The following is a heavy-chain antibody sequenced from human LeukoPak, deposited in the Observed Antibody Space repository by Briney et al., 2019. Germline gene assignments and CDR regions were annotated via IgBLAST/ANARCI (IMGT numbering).Heavy chain of an antibody. CDR3: ARQRSLTGNYYYYELDV. J-gene: IGHJ6*02. D-gene: IGHD7-27*01. CDR2: IDYSGST. Sequence: ASETLSLTCAVYGGSFSGYYWSWIRQPPGKGLEWIGYIDYSGSTNYNPSLKSRVTISVDTSKNQFSLKLSFVTAADTAVYYCARQRSLTGNYYYYELDVWGQGTTVTVSS. CDR1: GGSFSGYY. V-gene: IGHV4-59*08.